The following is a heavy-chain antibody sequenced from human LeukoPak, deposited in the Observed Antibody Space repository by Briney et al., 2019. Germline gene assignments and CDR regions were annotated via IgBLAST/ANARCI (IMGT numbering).Heavy chain of an antibody. V-gene: IGHV3-30*18. CDR3: AKDYRPHDFWSGLVDY. CDR1: GFTFSNYG. Sequence: GRFLRLSCAASGFTFSNYGMHWVRQAPGKGLEWVTLISYDGSNKYYADSVKGRFTISRDNSKNTLYLQMNSLRAEDTAVYYCAKDYRPHDFWSGLVDYWGQGTLVTVSS. J-gene: IGHJ4*02. D-gene: IGHD3-3*01. CDR2: ISYDGSNK.